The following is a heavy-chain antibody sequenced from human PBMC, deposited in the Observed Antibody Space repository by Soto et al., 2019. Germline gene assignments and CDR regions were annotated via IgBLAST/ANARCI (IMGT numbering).Heavy chain of an antibody. CDR2: ISYDGSNK. Sequence: GGSLRLSSAASGFTFSSYGMHWVRQAPGKGLEWVAVISYDGSNKYYADSVKGRFTISRDNSKNTLYLQMNSLRAEDTAVYYCAKEKLFSSSWSENYYYGMDVWGQGTTVTVSS. V-gene: IGHV3-30*18. D-gene: IGHD6-13*01. CDR1: GFTFSSYG. J-gene: IGHJ6*02. CDR3: AKEKLFSSSWSENYYYGMDV.